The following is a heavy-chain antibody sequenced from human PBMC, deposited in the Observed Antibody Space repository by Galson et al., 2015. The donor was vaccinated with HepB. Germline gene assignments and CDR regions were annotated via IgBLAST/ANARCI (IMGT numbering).Heavy chain of an antibody. V-gene: IGHV3-11*06. J-gene: IGHJ6*02. Sequence: SLRLSCAASGFTFSDYYMSWIRQAPGKGLEWVSYISSSSSYTNYADSVKGRFTISRDNAKNSLYLQMNSLRAEDTAVYYCARDRVVAGTGYGMDVWGQGTTVTVSS. CDR3: ARDRVVAGTGYGMDV. D-gene: IGHD6-19*01. CDR1: GFTFSDYY. CDR2: ISSSSSYT.